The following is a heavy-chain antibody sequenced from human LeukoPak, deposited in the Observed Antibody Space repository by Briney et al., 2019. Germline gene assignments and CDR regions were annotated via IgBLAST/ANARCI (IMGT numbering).Heavy chain of an antibody. CDR2: IWYDGSKK. D-gene: IGHD2-2*02. CDR3: AREGIVVVPAAIGGEGYYYGMDV. J-gene: IGHJ6*02. CDR1: GFTFSSYG. V-gene: IGHV3-33*01. Sequence: GRSLRLSCAASGFTFSSYGMHWVRQAPGKGLEWVAVIWYDGSKKYYADSVKGRFTISRDNSKNRLYLQMNSLRAEDTAVYYCAREGIVVVPAAIGGEGYYYGMDVWGQGTTVTVSS.